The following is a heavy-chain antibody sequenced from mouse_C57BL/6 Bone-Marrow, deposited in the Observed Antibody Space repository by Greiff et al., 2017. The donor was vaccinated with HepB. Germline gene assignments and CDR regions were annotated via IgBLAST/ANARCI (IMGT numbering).Heavy chain of an antibody. CDR2: INPGSGGT. D-gene: IGHD1-1*01. J-gene: IGHJ1*03. Sequence: VQLQQSGAELVRPGTSVKVSCKASGYAFTNYLIEWVKQRPGQGLEWIGVINPGSGGTNHNEKFKGKATLTADKSSSTAYMQLSSLTSEDSAVYFCARGYYGSSYYWYFDVWGTGTTVTVSS. CDR3: ARGYYGSSYYWYFDV. V-gene: IGHV1-54*01. CDR1: GYAFTNYL.